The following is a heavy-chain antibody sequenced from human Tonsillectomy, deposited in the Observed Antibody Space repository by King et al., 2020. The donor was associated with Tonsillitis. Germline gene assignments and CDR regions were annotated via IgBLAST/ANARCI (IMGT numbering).Heavy chain of an antibody. D-gene: IGHD3-10*01. V-gene: IGHV3-30*18. Sequence: QLVQSGGGVVQPGRSLRLSCAASGFTFSSYGMHWVRQAPGKGLEWVAIISYDGNNIYYADSVKGRSAISRDNSKNTLYLHMNSLRAEDTAVYYCAKEEVGFDYWGQGTLVTVSS. CDR3: AKEEVGFDY. CDR2: ISYDGNNI. J-gene: IGHJ4*02. CDR1: GFTFSSYG.